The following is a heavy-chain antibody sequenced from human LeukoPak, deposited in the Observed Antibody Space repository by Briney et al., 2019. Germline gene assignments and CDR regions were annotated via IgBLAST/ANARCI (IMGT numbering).Heavy chain of an antibody. D-gene: IGHD3-3*01. CDR2: ISGSGGST. CDR3: AKDRRVRFLEWLTPWDY. J-gene: IGHJ4*02. V-gene: IGHV3-23*01. Sequence: PGGSLRLSCAASGFTFSSYSMNWVRQAPGKGLEWVSAISGSGGSTYYADSVKGRFTISRDNSKNTLYLQMNSLRAEDTAVYYCAKDRRVRFLEWLTPWDYWGQGTLVTVSS. CDR1: GFTFSSYS.